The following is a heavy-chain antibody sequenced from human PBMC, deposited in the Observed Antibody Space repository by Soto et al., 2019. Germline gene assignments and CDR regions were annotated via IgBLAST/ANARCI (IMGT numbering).Heavy chain of an antibody. CDR1: EFTFSSYT. J-gene: IGHJ4*02. D-gene: IGHD3-16*02. Sequence: GWSLRLSCSASEFTFSSYTMSWVLHSPFKLLEWVSAISGSGGSTYYADSVKGRFTISRDNSKNTLYLQMNSLRAEDTAVYYCAKSKSPRIMITFGGVIPEYWGQGTLVTVSS. CDR2: ISGSGGST. CDR3: AKSKSPRIMITFGGVIPEY. V-gene: IGHV3-23*01.